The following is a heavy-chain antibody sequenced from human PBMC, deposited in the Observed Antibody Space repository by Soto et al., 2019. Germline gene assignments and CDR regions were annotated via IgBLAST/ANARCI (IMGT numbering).Heavy chain of an antibody. D-gene: IGHD6-13*01. CDR3: ARGIAAAAARGMDV. Sequence: ASVKVSCKASGYTFTSYAMHWVRQAPGQRLEWMGWINPNSGGTNYAQKFQGWVTMTRDTSISTAYMELSRLRSDDTAVYYYARGIAAAAARGMDVWGQGTTVTVSS. V-gene: IGHV1-2*04. J-gene: IGHJ6*02. CDR2: INPNSGGT. CDR1: GYTFTSYA.